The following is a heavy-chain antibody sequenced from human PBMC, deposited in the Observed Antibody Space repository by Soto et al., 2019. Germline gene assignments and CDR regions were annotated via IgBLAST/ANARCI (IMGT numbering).Heavy chain of an antibody. CDR2: ISYDGSNK. D-gene: IGHD3-3*01. CDR3: AKNERFLEWLLPDFDY. V-gene: IGHV3-30*18. Sequence: PGGSLRLSCAASGFTSSSYGMHWVRQAPGKGLEWVAVISYDGSNKYYADSVKGRFTISRDNSKNTLYLQMNSLRAEDTAVYYCAKNERFLEWLLPDFDYWGQGTLVTVSS. J-gene: IGHJ4*02. CDR1: GFTSSSYG.